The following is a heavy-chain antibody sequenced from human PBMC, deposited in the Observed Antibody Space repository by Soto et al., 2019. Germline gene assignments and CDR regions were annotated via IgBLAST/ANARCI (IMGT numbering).Heavy chain of an antibody. CDR1: GFTFNNAY. V-gene: IGHV3-15*07. Sequence: EVQLVESGGGLVKPGGSLRLSCAASGFTFNNAYMNWVRQAPGKGLEWVGRIKSIADGGTTDYAAPVKGRFTISRDDSKNTLYLQMDSLKSEDTAVYFCTTARIVGSRMGAFDIWGQGTTVTVSS. CDR3: TTARIVGSRMGAFDI. J-gene: IGHJ3*02. D-gene: IGHD3-22*01. CDR2: IKSIADGGTT.